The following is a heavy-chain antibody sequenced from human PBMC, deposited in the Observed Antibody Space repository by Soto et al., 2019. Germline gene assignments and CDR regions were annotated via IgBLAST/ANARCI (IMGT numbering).Heavy chain of an antibody. V-gene: IGHV3-33*01. CDR1: GFTFSSYG. CDR2: IWYDGSNK. D-gene: IGHD3-22*01. J-gene: IGHJ4*02. Sequence: GGSLRLSCAASGFTFSSYGMHWVRQAPGKGLEWVAVIWYDGSNKYYADSVKGRFTISRDNSKNTLYLQMNSLRAEDTAVYYCARDRTRDSSGYSPIDYWGQGTLVTVS. CDR3: ARDRTRDSSGYSPIDY.